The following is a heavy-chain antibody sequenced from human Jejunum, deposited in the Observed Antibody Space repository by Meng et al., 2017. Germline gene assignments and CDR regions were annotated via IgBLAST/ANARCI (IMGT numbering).Heavy chain of an antibody. V-gene: IGHV4-4*02. CDR2: IHHSGST. Sequence: GQLQEPGPGRLRPSGTLSFTCGVSGGSISSSDWWSWVRQPPGKGLEWIGEIHHSGSTNYNPSLKSRVTISVDKSKNQFSLKLSSVTAADTAVYYCAREWSGSFRHFDYWGQGTLVTVSS. J-gene: IGHJ4*02. CDR3: AREWSGSFRHFDY. D-gene: IGHD3-16*02. CDR1: GGSISSSDW.